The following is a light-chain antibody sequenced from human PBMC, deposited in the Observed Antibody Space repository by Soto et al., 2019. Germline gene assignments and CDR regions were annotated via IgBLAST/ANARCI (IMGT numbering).Light chain of an antibody. V-gene: IGKV3-11*01. CDR1: QSVSSY. CDR2: DAS. CDR3: QQRSQART. J-gene: IGKJ1*01. Sequence: EIVLTQSPATLSLSPGERATLSCRASQSVSSYLAWYQQKPGQAPRLLIYDASNRATGIPARFSGSGSGTDLTLTISSLEPEDFAVYYCQQRSQARTFGQGTKVEIK.